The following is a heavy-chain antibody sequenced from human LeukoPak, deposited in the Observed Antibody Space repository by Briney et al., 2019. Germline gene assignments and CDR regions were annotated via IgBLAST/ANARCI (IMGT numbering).Heavy chain of an antibody. Sequence: GASVKVPCKASGYTFTGYFMHWVRQAPGQGLEWMGWINPNSGGTKYAQKFQGRVTMTRDTSISTAYMELSRLRSDDTAVYYCARDLYYYDTSGNRGTFDIWGQGTMVTVSS. D-gene: IGHD3-22*01. CDR3: ARDLYYYDTSGNRGTFDI. CDR1: GYTFTGYF. CDR2: INPNSGGT. V-gene: IGHV1-2*02. J-gene: IGHJ3*02.